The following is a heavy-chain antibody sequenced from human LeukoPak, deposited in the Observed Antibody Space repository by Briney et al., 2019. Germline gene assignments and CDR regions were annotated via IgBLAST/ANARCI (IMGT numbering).Heavy chain of an antibody. CDR3: ARAPPYYYDSSGYQFDY. V-gene: IGHV3-53*01. CDR2: IYSGGST. J-gene: IGHJ4*02. Sequence: GASLRLSCAASGFTFSTYALSWVRQAPGKGLEWVSVIYSGGSTYYADSVKGRFTISRDNSKNTLYLQMNSLRAEDTAVYYCARAPPYYYDSSGYQFDYWGQGTLVTVSS. CDR1: GFTFSTYA. D-gene: IGHD3-22*01.